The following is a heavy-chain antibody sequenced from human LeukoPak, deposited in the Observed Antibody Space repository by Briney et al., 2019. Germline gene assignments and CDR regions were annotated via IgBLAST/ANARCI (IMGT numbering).Heavy chain of an antibody. J-gene: IGHJ4*02. V-gene: IGHV4-34*01. CDR1: GGSFSGYY. CDR3: ARHRRYYYHSSGYKR. Sequence: SETLSLTCAVYGGSFSGYYWSWIRQPPGKGLEWIGEINHSGSTNYNPSLKSRVTISVDTSKNQFSLKLSSVTAADTAVYYCARHRRYYYHSSGYKRWGQGTLVTVSS. D-gene: IGHD3-22*01. CDR2: INHSGST.